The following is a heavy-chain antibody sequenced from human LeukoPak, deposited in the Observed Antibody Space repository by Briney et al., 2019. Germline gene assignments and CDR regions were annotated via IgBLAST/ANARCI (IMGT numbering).Heavy chain of an antibody. CDR1: GGSLNSHY. V-gene: IGHV4-59*11. J-gene: IGHJ4*02. D-gene: IGHD2-2*01. CDR2: IFYAGTT. CDR3: ARFSSGCSTASCYLTY. Sequence: SVTLSLTCTVSGGSLNSHYWSWIRQPPGKGLELIGHIFYAGTTFYTPSLNSRVTISLDTSRNQFALRLTSVTAADSAVYYCARFSSGCSTASCYLTYWGRGTLVTVSS.